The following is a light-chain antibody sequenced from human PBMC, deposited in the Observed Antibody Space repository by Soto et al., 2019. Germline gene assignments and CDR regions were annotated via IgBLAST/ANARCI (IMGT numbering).Light chain of an antibody. V-gene: IGLV2-23*02. CDR2: EVS. Sequence: QSALTQPDSVSGSPGQSITLSCTGTSSDVGSYNLVSWYQQHPGKAPKLMIYEVSKRPSGVSNRFSGSKSGNTASLTISGLQAEYEADYYCCSYAGSMVFGGGTKLTVL. J-gene: IGLJ2*01. CDR3: CSYAGSMV. CDR1: SSDVGSYNL.